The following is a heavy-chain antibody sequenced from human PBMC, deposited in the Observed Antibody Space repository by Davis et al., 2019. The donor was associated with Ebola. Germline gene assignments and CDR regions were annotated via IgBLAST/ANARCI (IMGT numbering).Heavy chain of an antibody. CDR2: ISSSGRAT. D-gene: IGHD6-13*01. Sequence: GESLKISCVASGFIFSCYEMYWVRQAPGKGLEWGSYISSSGRATYYADSVKGRIIISRDNANNTLDLQMNSLRAEDTAAYYCARGSGYIEDSSFDSWGQGILVTVSS. CDR1: GFIFSCYE. CDR3: ARGSGYIEDSSFDS. J-gene: IGHJ4*02. V-gene: IGHV3-48*03.